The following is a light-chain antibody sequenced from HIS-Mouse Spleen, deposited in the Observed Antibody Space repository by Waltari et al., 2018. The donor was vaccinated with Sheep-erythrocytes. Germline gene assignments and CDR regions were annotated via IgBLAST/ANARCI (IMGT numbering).Light chain of an antibody. V-gene: IGLV2-8*01. CDR1: SSDVGGDNY. Sequence: QSALTQPPSASGSPGQSVTISCPGTSSDVGGDNYVSWYQQHPGKAPKLVIYEVSKRPSGVPDRFSGSKSGNTASLTVSGLQAEDEADYYCSSYAGSNNWVFGGGTKLTVL. J-gene: IGLJ3*02. CDR3: SSYAGSNNWV. CDR2: EVS.